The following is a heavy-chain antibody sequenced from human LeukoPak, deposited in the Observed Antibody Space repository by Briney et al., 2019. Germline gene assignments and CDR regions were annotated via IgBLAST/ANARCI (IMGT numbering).Heavy chain of an antibody. CDR3: ARVRAYCSGGSCHDTNWFDP. CDR1: GYTFTRYY. J-gene: IGHJ5*02. Sequence: ASVKVSCKPSGYTFTRYYMHWVRQAPGQGLEWMGWINPNNGGTTYAQKFQGRVTMTRDTSISTAYMELSRLRSDDTAVYYCARVRAYCSGGSCHDTNWFDPWGQGTLVTVSS. D-gene: IGHD2-15*01. CDR2: INPNNGGT. V-gene: IGHV1-2*02.